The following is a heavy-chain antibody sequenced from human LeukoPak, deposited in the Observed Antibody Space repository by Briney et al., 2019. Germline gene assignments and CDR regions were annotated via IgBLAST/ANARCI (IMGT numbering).Heavy chain of an antibody. CDR1: GGTFSSYT. V-gene: IGHV1-69*02. Sequence: SVKVSCKASGGTFSSYTISWVRQAPGQGLEWMGRIIPILGIANYAQKFQGRVTITADKSTSTAYMELSSLRSEDTAVYYCARGPYSDSSGYFWGYYYGMDVWGQGTTVTVSS. J-gene: IGHJ6*02. CDR2: IIPILGIA. D-gene: IGHD3-22*01. CDR3: ARGPYSDSSGYFWGYYYGMDV.